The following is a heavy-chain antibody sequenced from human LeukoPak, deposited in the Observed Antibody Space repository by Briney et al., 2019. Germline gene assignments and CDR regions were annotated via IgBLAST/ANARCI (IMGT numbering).Heavy chain of an antibody. CDR3: ARHYDILTGYYDNWFDP. CDR1: GYSFTSYW. CDR2: IYPGDSDT. D-gene: IGHD3-9*01. V-gene: IGHV5-51*01. Sequence: GESLKISCKGSGYSFTSYWIGWVRQMPGKGPEWMGIIYPGDSDTRYSPSFQGQVTISADKSISTAYLQWSSLKASDTAMYYCARHYDILTGYYDNWFDPWGQGTLVTVSS. J-gene: IGHJ5*02.